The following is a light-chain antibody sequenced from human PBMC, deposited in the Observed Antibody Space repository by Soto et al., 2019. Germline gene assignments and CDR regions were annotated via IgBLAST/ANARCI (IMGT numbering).Light chain of an antibody. Sequence: EIVMKQSPATLSVSPGERATLSCRASQSVSSNLAWYQQKPGQAPRLLIYGASTRATGIPARFSGSGSGTEFTLTISSLQAEDCAVYYCQQYNNWPPLTFGGGTKVEIK. CDR3: QQYNNWPPLT. V-gene: IGKV3-15*01. CDR2: GAS. CDR1: QSVSSN. J-gene: IGKJ4*01.